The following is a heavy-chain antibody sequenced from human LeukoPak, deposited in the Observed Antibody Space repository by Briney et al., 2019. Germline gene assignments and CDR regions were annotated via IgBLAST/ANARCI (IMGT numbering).Heavy chain of an antibody. D-gene: IGHD4-11*01. CDR2: INPSGGST. V-gene: IGHV1-46*01. Sequence: ASVKVSCKTSGYTFTSYYLHWVRQAPGQGLEWMGIINPSGGSTGYAQKFQGRVTMTRDTSTSTAYMELRSLRSDDTAVYYCARGEETVNTPYFDYWGQGTLDTVSS. CDR1: GYTFTSYY. J-gene: IGHJ4*02. CDR3: ARGEETVNTPYFDY.